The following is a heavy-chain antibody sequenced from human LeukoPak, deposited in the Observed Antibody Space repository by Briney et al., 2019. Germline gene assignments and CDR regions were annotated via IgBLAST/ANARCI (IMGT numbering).Heavy chain of an antibody. D-gene: IGHD4-11*01. CDR3: ARITVTKGRYNWFDP. CDR2: VYHTGST. V-gene: IGHV4-4*02. CDR1: GGSISSSYW. J-gene: IGHJ5*02. Sequence: SETLSLTCTVSGGSISSSYWWSWVRQPPGKGLDWIGEVYHTGSTNYNSSLKSRVTISVDKSKNQFSLKLTSVTAADTAVYYCARITVTKGRYNWFDPWGQGTLVTVSS.